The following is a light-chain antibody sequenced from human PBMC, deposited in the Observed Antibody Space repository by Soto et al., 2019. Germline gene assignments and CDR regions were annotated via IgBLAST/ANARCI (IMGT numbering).Light chain of an antibody. Sequence: EIVLTQSPATLSVFPGKKATLSCGASQSVSNNLAWYHQKPGPAPRPLIYGASTRATGVPARFSGSGSGTEFTLTISSLQSEDSAIYYCQQYSSWPFTFGPGTKVAIE. J-gene: IGKJ3*01. CDR2: GAS. CDR1: QSVSNN. V-gene: IGKV3-15*01. CDR3: QQYSSWPFT.